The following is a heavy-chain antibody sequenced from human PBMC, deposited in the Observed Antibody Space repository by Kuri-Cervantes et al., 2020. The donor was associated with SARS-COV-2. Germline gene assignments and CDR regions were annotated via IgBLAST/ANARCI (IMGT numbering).Heavy chain of an antibody. Sequence: SETLSLTCAVYGGSFSGYYWSWIRQPPGKGLEWIGEINHSGSTNYNPSLKSRVTISVDTSKNQFSLKLSSVTAADTAVYYCAREYYYDSSGYYRDWGQGTLVTVSS. V-gene: IGHV4-34*01. J-gene: IGHJ4*02. CDR1: GGSFSGYY. CDR2: INHSGST. D-gene: IGHD3-22*01. CDR3: AREYYYDSSGYYRD.